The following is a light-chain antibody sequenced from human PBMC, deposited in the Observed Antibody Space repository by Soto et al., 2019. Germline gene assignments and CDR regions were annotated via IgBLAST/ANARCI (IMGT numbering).Light chain of an antibody. V-gene: IGLV2-18*02. CDR1: SSDVGSSNG. J-gene: IGLJ1*01. Sequence: LTQPPSVSGSPGQSVTISCTGTSSDVGSSNGVSWYQQPPGTAPKIMIYDVSNRPSGVPDRFSGSKSGNTASLTISGLQAEDEADYYCTSYKSTSTYVFGTGTKVTVL. CDR2: DVS. CDR3: TSYKSTSTYV.